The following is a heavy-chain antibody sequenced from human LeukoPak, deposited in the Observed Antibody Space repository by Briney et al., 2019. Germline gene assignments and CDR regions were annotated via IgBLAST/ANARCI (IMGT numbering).Heavy chain of an antibody. D-gene: IGHD6-25*01. J-gene: IGHJ6*03. CDR2: IQHDGSNT. V-gene: IGHV3-30*02. Sequence: GGSLRLSCAASGFTFSGFGMHWVRQPPGQGLEWVAFIQHDGSNTYYEGSVKGRLSISRDNSKNTLYLDMDSLRPDDTAVYYCATAASLKYPYMDVWGKGTTVTVSS. CDR3: ATAASLKYPYMDV. CDR1: GFTFSGFG.